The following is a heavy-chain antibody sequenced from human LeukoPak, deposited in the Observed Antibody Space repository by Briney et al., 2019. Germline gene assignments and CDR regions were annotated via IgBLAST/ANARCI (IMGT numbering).Heavy chain of an antibody. Sequence: GESLKISCKGSGYSFTSCWIGWVRQMPGKGLEWMGIIYPGDSDTRYSPSFQGQVTISADKSISTAYLQWSSLKASDTAMYYCARVPLSYCGGDCHNNWFDPWGQGTLVTVSS. CDR1: GYSFTSCW. V-gene: IGHV5-51*01. CDR2: IYPGDSDT. J-gene: IGHJ5*02. D-gene: IGHD2-21*02. CDR3: ARVPLSYCGGDCHNNWFDP.